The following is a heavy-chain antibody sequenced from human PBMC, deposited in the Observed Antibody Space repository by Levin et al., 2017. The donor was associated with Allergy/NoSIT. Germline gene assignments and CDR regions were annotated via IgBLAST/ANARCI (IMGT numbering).Heavy chain of an antibody. Sequence: GESLKISCAASGFTFSDYYMSWIRQAPGKGLEWVSYISSSSSYTNYADSVKGRFTISRDNAKNSLYLQMNSLRAEDTAVYYCATGYSSGWYPWRYWGQGTLVTVSS. J-gene: IGHJ4*02. D-gene: IGHD6-19*01. V-gene: IGHV3-11*03. CDR3: ATGYSSGWYPWRY. CDR1: GFTFSDYY. CDR2: ISSSSSYT.